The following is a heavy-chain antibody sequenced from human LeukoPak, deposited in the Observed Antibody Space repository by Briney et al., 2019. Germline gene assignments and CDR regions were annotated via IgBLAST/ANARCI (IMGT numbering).Heavy chain of an antibody. V-gene: IGHV4-39*01. Sequence: PSETLSLTCTVSGGSISSSSYYWGWIRQPPGKGLEWIGSIYYSGSTYYNPSLKSRVTISVDTSKNQFSLKLSSVTAADTAVYYCARRHYYYSSGYYYYWGQGTLVTVSS. CDR1: GGSISSSSYY. CDR3: ARRHYYYSSGYYYY. CDR2: IYYSGST. D-gene: IGHD3-22*01. J-gene: IGHJ4*02.